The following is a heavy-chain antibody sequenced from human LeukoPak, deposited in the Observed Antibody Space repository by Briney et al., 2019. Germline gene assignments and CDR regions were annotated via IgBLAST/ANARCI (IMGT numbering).Heavy chain of an antibody. D-gene: IGHD3-22*01. J-gene: IGHJ5*02. CDR1: GGSISSYY. CDR2: IYYSGST. Sequence: SETLSLTCSVSGGSISSYYWSWIRQPPGKGQEWIGYIYYSGSTNYNPSLKSRVTISVDTSKNQFSLKLSSVTAADSAVYYCARARGYYDSSGQHWFDPWGQGTLVTFSS. V-gene: IGHV4-59*01. CDR3: ARARGYYDSSGQHWFDP.